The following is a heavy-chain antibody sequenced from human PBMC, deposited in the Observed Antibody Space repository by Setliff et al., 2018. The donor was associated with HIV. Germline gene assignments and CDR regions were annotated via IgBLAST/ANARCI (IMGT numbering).Heavy chain of an antibody. CDR2: LIPIFSTA. D-gene: IGHD4-17*01. CDR1: GGTFSSYA. V-gene: IGHV1-69*13. Sequence: SEKVSCKASGGTFSSYAISWVRQAPGQGLEWVGGLIPIFSTANYAQKFQGRVTIAADESTNTAYLELISLRSEDTAVYYCARVAPTVVTLGDYYFDYWGQGTLVTVSS. J-gene: IGHJ4*02. CDR3: ARVAPTVVTLGDYYFDY.